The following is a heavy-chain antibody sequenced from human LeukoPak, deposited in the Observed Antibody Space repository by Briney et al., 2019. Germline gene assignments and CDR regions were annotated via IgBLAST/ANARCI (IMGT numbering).Heavy chain of an antibody. V-gene: IGHV3-48*01. CDR1: GFTFSSYS. CDR2: ISSSSSTI. J-gene: IGHJ4*02. D-gene: IGHD3-3*01. Sequence: GGSLRLSCAASGFTFSSYSMNWVRQAPGKGLEWVSYISSSSSTIYYADSVKGRLTISRDNAKNSLYLQMNSLRAEDTAVYYCARAPAFWSGYPHYFDYWGQGTLVTVSS. CDR3: ARAPAFWSGYPHYFDY.